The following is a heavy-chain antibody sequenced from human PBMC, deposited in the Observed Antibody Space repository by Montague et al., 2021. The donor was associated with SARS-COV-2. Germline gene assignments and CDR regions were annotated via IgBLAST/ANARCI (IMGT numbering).Heavy chain of an antibody. D-gene: IGHD6-13*01. CDR2: IYYSGST. J-gene: IGHJ4*02. CDR3: ARDVGWYSSSWFDY. CDR1: GGSISSGGYY. Sequence: TLSLTCTVSGGSISSGGYYWSWIRQPPGKGLEWIGYIYYSGSTYYXPSLKSRVTIPVDTSKNQFSLKLSSVTAADTAVYYCARDVGWYSSSWFDYWGQGTLVTVSS. V-gene: IGHV4-31*03.